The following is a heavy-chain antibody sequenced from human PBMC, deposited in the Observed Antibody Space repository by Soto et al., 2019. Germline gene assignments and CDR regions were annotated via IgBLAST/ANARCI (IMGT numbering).Heavy chain of an antibody. CDR2: IYDSGST. Sequence: QVHLQESGPGLVKPSQPLSLTCTVSGDSTISGSYFWTWIRQRSGKGLEWIGYIYDSGSTSYNPSLASRVSISDDTSNNPFSLTLISVTAADTTVYYCARRAGNRRGYPIDYWGQGIPVTVSS. CDR1: GDSTISGSYF. V-gene: IGHV4-31*03. J-gene: IGHJ4*02. D-gene: IGHD5-18*01. CDR3: ARRAGNRRGYPIDY.